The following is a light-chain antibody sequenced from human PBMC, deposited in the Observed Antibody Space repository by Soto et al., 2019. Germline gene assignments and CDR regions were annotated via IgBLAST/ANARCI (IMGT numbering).Light chain of an antibody. CDR3: QQLNSYPRT. CDR1: QTISSW. CDR2: AAS. V-gene: IGKV1-9*01. Sequence: DIQMTQSRSTLSGSVGDRVTITCRVSQTISSWLAWYQQKPVKAPKLLIYAASTLQSGVPSRFSGSGSGTDFTLTISSRQPEDFATYYCQQLNSYPRTFGPGTKVDI. J-gene: IGKJ1*01.